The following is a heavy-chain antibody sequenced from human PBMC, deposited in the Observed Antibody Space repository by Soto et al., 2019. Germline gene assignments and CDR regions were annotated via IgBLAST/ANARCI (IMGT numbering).Heavy chain of an antibody. V-gene: IGHV4-4*07. Sequence: QVQLQESGPGLVKPSETLSLTCNVSGGSIRSYYWSWIRQPAGKALEWIGRIYTSGTTNYNPSLKSRVTMLVDTYKNQFSLKLSSVTAADTAVYYCAREGASGFGMDVWGQGTTVTVSS. CDR2: IYTSGTT. CDR3: AREGASGFGMDV. J-gene: IGHJ6*02. CDR1: GGSIRSYY. D-gene: IGHD1-26*01.